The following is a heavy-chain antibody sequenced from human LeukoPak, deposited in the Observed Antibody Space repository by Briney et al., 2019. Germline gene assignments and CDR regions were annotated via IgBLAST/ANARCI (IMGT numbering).Heavy chain of an antibody. Sequence: SVKVSCKASGGTFSSYAISWVRQAPGQGLEWMGGIIPIFGTANYAQKFQGRVTITTDESTSTAYMELSSLRSEDTAVYYCARTQSEWPQDYYYMDVWGKGTTVTVSS. J-gene: IGHJ6*03. D-gene: IGHD3-3*01. V-gene: IGHV1-69*05. CDR1: GGTFSSYA. CDR3: ARTQSEWPQDYYYMDV. CDR2: IIPIFGTA.